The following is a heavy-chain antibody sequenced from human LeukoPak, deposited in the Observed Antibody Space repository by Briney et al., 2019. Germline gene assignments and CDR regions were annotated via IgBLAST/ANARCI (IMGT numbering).Heavy chain of an antibody. V-gene: IGHV3-23*01. CDR2: ISGSGGST. D-gene: IGHD3-3*01. Sequence: GGSLRLSCAASGFTFSNYAMSWVRQAPGKGLEWVSGISGSGGSTFYADSVKGRFTISRDNSKNTLYLQMNSQRAEDTAVYYCAKFSYGFWSGFDPWGQGTLVTVSS. CDR3: AKFSYGFWSGFDP. CDR1: GFTFSNYA. J-gene: IGHJ5*02.